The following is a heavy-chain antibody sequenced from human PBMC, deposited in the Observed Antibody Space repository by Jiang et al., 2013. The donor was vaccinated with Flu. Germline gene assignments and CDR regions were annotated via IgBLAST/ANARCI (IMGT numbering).Heavy chain of an antibody. Sequence: KPTQTLTLTCTFSGFSLSTSGMCVSWIRQPPGKALEWLARIDWDDDKYYSTSLKTRLTISKDTSKNQVVLTMTNMDPVDTATYYCARIRGYDYVWGSYRSGYYFDYWGQGTLVTVSS. CDR1: GFSLSTSGMC. CDR3: ARIRGYDYVWGSYRSGYYFDY. V-gene: IGHV2-70*11. D-gene: IGHD3-16*02. CDR2: IDWDDDK. J-gene: IGHJ4*02.